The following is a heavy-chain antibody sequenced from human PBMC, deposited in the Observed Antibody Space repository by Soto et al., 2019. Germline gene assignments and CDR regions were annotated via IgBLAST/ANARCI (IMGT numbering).Heavy chain of an antibody. Sequence: QVHLVQSGAEVKNPGASVKVSCKGSGYDFTTYGITWVRQAPEQGLEWMAWISAHNGNTNYAPNLQGRVTVTRDTSRSTAYLELRSLGSDARPVYYCGGGRYGDYGGQGARVTASP. V-gene: IGHV1-18*01. J-gene: IGHJ4*02. CDR2: ISAHNGNT. CDR1: GYDFTTYG. CDR3: GGGRYGDY. D-gene: IGHD1-1*01.